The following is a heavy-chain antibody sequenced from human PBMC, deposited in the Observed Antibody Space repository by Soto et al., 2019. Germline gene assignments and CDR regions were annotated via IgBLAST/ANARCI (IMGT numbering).Heavy chain of an antibody. Sequence: SATLSLTCTVSGGSISGHYWFWIRQSPGKGLEWIGYIFYTGSTNYNPSLKSRVTLSADTSKNQFSLRLSSVTAADTAVYYCARVGSSGWSPDYWGQGTLVT. V-gene: IGHV4-59*11. J-gene: IGHJ4*02. CDR3: ARVGSSGWSPDY. CDR2: IFYTGST. CDR1: GGSISGHY. D-gene: IGHD6-19*01.